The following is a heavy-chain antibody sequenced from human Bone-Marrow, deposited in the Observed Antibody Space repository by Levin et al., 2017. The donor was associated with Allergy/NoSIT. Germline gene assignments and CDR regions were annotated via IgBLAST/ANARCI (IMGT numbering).Heavy chain of an antibody. V-gene: IGHV3-23*01. CDR1: GFTFSNYA. CDR2: FSGSGDST. Sequence: GGSLRLSCAASGFTFSNYAMSWVRQAPGKGLEWVSGFSGSGDSTYDGDSVKGRFTISRDNSKNTLYLQMNSLRAEDTAVYFCAKDRDFYGSGSLGNWGQGTLVTVSS. CDR3: AKDRDFYGSGSLGN. J-gene: IGHJ4*02. D-gene: IGHD3-10*01.